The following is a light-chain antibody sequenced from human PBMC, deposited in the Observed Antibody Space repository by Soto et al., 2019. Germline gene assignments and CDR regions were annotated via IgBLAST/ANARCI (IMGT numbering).Light chain of an antibody. Sequence: QSALTQPASVSGSPGQSITISCTGTSSDVGGYNYVSWYQQHPGKAPRLLIYDVTRRPSGVSNRFSASKSSNTASLTISGLQAEDEADYYCTSYTSTSAPGVFGGGTQLTVL. V-gene: IGLV2-14*03. CDR1: SSDVGGYNY. CDR2: DVT. J-gene: IGLJ3*02. CDR3: TSYTSTSAPGV.